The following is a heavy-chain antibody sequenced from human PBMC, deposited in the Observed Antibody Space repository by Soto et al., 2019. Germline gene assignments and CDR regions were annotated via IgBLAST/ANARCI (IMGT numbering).Heavy chain of an antibody. D-gene: IGHD6-19*01. CDR2: INAYNGNT. CDR1: GYTFTSYG. V-gene: IGHV1-18*01. CDR3: ARDPVAGTYFDY. J-gene: IGHJ4*02. Sequence: QVQLVQSGAEVKKPGASVKVSCKASGYTFTSYGISWVRQAPGQGLEWMGWINAYNGNTNYAQKLQGRVTMTADTSTCTACMELRSLRSDDTAVFYGARDPVAGTYFDYWGQGTLVTVSS.